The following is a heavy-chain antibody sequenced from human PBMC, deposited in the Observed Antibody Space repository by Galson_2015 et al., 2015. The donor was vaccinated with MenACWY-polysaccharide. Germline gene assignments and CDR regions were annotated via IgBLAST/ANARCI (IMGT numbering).Heavy chain of an antibody. CDR3: ARVNSYGPNYYYGMDV. Sequence: SVKVSCKASGYTFTSYDINWVRQATGQGLEWMGWMNPNSGNTGYAQKFQGRVTMTRNTSISTAYMGLSSLRSGDTAVYYCARVNSYGPNYYYGMDVWGQGTTVTVSS. V-gene: IGHV1-8*01. J-gene: IGHJ6*02. CDR2: MNPNSGNT. D-gene: IGHD5-18*01. CDR1: GYTFTSYD.